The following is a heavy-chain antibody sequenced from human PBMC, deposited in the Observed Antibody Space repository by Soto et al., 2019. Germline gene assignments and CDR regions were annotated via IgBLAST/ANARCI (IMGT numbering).Heavy chain of an antibody. D-gene: IGHD1-26*01. CDR1: GFTFSSYW. V-gene: IGHV3-74*01. J-gene: IGHJ5*02. CDR2: INSDGSST. CDR3: ASSRAYSGSYSS. Sequence: QTGGSLRLSCAASGFTFSSYWMHWVRQAPGKGLVWVSRINSDGSSTSYADSVKGRFTISRDNAKNTLYLQMNSLRAEDTAVYYCASSRAYSGSYSSWGQGTLVTVSS.